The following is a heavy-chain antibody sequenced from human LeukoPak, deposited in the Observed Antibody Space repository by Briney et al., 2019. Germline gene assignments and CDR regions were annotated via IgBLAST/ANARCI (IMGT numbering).Heavy chain of an antibody. V-gene: IGHV1-46*01. CDR1: GYTFTGYY. CDR2: INPSGGST. CDR3: ARGTTGTTVSYYYYMDV. D-gene: IGHD4-11*01. J-gene: IGHJ6*03. Sequence: ASVKVSCKASGYTFTGYYMHWVRQAPGQGLEWMGWINPSGGSTSYAQKFQGRVTMTRDMSTSTVYMELSSLRSEDTAVYYCARGTTGTTVSYYYYMDVWGKGTTVTVSS.